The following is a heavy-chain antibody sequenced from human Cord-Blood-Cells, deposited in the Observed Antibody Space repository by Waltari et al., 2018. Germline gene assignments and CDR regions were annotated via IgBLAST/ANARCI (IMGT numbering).Heavy chain of an antibody. Sequence: QVQLVESGGGVVQPGRSLRLSCAASGFTFSSYGIHWVRQAPGKGVEGVAVIWYDGSNKNYADSEKGRFTISRDKSKNTLYLQMNSLRAEDTAVYYCARALESGSCPDYWGQGTLVTVSS. CDR1: GFTFSSYG. J-gene: IGHJ4*02. V-gene: IGHV3-33*01. CDR3: ARALESGSCPDY. D-gene: IGHD1-26*01. CDR2: IWYDGSNK.